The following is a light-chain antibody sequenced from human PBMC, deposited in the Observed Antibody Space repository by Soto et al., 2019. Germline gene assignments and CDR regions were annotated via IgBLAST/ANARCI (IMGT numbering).Light chain of an antibody. CDR2: DIN. CDR1: KSNIGKNY. J-gene: IGLJ3*02. CDR3: ASWDTNLSAVV. V-gene: IGLV1-51*01. Sequence: QSVLTQPPSVSAAPGQTATIACSGSKSNIGKNYISWYQQLPGTAPKLVIYDINKRPSGIGDRFSGSKSGTSAALGITGLQTGDEAYYFCASWDTNLSAVVFGGGTKVTVL.